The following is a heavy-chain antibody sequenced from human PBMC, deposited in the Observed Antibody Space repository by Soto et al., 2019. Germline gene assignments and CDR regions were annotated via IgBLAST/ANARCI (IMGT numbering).Heavy chain of an antibody. CDR1: GFSLSNARMG. V-gene: IGHV2-26*01. J-gene: IGHJ6*02. CDR2: IFSNDEK. Sequence: GSGPTLVNPTETLTLTCTVSGFSLSNARMGVSWIRQPPGKALEWLAHIFSNDEKSYSTSLKSRLTISKDTSKSQVVLTMTNMDPVDTATYYCARSTVLLWFGEKPQLNYYYYGMDVWGQGTTVTVSS. CDR3: ARSTVLLWFGEKPQLNYYYYGMDV. D-gene: IGHD3-10*01.